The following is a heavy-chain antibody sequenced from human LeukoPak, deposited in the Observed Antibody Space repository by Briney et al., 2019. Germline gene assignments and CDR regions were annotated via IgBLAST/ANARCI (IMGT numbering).Heavy chain of an antibody. CDR3: ARDRGTAMAYGAFDI. CDR2: IYYSGST. J-gene: IGHJ3*02. V-gene: IGHV4-30-4*08. Sequence: SETLSLTCTVSGGSISSSSYYWGWIRQPPGKGLEWIGYIYYSGSTYYNPSLKSRVTISVDTSKNQFSLKLSSVTAADTAVYYCARDRGTAMAYGAFDIWGQGTMVTVSS. CDR1: GGSISSSSYY. D-gene: IGHD5-18*01.